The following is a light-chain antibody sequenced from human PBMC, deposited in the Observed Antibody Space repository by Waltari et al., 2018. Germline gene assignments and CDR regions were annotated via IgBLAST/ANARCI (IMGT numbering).Light chain of an antibody. Sequence: SVLTQPPSASATPGQKVTISCSGTFANIGNNAGTWYQQVQGMAPNLLIYNNNIQVPGVPDRFSGAKFGTSASLAISWLQSGDEAVYYCAAWDDSLDAYVVFGGGTKVTVL. CDR2: NNN. J-gene: IGLJ2*01. CDR1: FANIGNNA. CDR3: AAWDDSLDAYVV. V-gene: IGLV1-44*01.